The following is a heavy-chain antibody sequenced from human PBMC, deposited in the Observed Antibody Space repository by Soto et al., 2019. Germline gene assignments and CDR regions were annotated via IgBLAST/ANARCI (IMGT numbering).Heavy chain of an antibody. V-gene: IGHV4-59*01. CDR2: IYYSGST. J-gene: IGHJ5*02. Sequence: PSETLSLTCTFSGGSISSYYWSLIRQPPGKGLEWIGYIYYSGSTNYNPSLKSRVTISVDTSKNQFSLKLSSVTAADTAVYYCARDLYGLDPWGQGTLVTVSS. CDR3: ARDLYGLDP. CDR1: GGSISSYY. D-gene: IGHD2-2*02.